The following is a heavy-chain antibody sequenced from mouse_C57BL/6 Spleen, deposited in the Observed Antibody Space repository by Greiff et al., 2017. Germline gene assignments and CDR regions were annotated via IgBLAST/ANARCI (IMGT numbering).Heavy chain of an antibody. CDR2: IYPGDGDT. Sequence: VKLMESGPELVKPGASVKISCKASGYAFSSSWMNWVKQRPGKGLEWIGRIYPGDGDTNYNGKFKGKATLTADKSSSTAYMQLSSLPSEDSAVYFCARLITTVVATGYFDYWGQGTTLTVSS. CDR1: GYAFSSSW. D-gene: IGHD1-1*01. V-gene: IGHV1-82*01. J-gene: IGHJ2*01. CDR3: ARLITTVVATGYFDY.